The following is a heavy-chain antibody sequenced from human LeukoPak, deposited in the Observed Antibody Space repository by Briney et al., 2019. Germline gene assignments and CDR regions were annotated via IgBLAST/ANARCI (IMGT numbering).Heavy chain of an antibody. V-gene: IGHV1-2*02. CDR1: GYTFTGYY. Sequence: ASVTVSCKASGYTFTGYYMHWVRQAPGQGLEWMGWINPNSGGTNYAQKFQGRVTMTRDTSISTAYMELSRLRSDDTAVYYCATMVARGGYCSSSSCYGGFDIWGQGTMVTVSS. CDR3: ATMVARGGYCSSSSCYGGFDI. J-gene: IGHJ3*02. D-gene: IGHD2-2*03. CDR2: INPNSGGT.